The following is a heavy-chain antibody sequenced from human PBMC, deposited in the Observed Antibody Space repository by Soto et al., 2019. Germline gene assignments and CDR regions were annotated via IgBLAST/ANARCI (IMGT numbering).Heavy chain of an antibody. V-gene: IGHV3-7*01. CDR3: ARVRDDYDFWSGYYLNYYYYYGMDV. J-gene: IGHJ6*02. CDR2: IKQDGSEK. Sequence: LRLSCAASGFTFSYYGMHWVRQAPGKGLEWVANIKQDGSEKYYVDSVKGRFTISRDNAKNSLYLQMNSLRAEDTAVYYCARVRDDYDFWSGYYLNYYYYYGMDVWGQGTTVTVSS. CDR1: GFTFSYYG. D-gene: IGHD3-3*01.